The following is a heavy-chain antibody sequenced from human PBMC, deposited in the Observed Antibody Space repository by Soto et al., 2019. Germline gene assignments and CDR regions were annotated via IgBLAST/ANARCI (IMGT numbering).Heavy chain of an antibody. CDR2: MNPNSGNT. CDR1: GYTFTSYD. J-gene: IGHJ6*02. V-gene: IGHV1-8*01. CDR3: ARCPSPGGFDWLWVAYYYYGMDV. D-gene: IGHD3-9*01. Sequence: GASVKVSCKASGYTFTSYDINWVRQATGQGLEWMGWMNPNSGNTGYAQKFQGRVTMTRNTSISTAYMELSSLSSEDTAVYYCARCPSPGGFDWLWVAYYYYGMDVWGQGTTVTVSS.